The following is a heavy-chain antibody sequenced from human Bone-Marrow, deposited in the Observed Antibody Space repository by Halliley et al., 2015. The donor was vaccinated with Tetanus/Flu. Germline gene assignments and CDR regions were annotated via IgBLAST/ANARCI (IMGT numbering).Heavy chain of an antibody. Sequence: DPSYGYTNYSPSFQGHVTISADKSISTASLQWSSLRASDSAMYYCARSWITGTTPGTYFFDYWGQGTLVTVSS. V-gene: IGHV5-10-1*01. CDR2: DPSYGYT. D-gene: IGHD1-20*01. J-gene: IGHJ4*02. CDR3: ARSWITGTTPGTYFFDY.